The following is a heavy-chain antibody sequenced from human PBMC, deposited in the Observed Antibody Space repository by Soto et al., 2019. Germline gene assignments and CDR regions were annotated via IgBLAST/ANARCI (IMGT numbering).Heavy chain of an antibody. CDR3: AMSIAARGWFDP. Sequence: SETLSLTCTVSGGSISSYYLSWIRQPPGKGLEWIGYIYYSGSTNYNPSLKSRVTISVDTSKNQFSLKLSSVTAADTAVYYCAMSIAARGWFDPWGQGTLVTVSS. J-gene: IGHJ5*02. CDR1: GGSISSYY. V-gene: IGHV4-59*01. CDR2: IYYSGST. D-gene: IGHD6-6*01.